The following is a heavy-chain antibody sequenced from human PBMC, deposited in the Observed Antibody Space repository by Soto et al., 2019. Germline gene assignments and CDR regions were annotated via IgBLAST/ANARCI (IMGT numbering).Heavy chain of an antibody. V-gene: IGHV3-23*01. J-gene: IGHJ4*02. CDR1: GFTFSNSA. Sequence: EVQLLDSGGGLVQPGGSLRLSCAASGFTFSNSAMTWVRQGPGKGLEWVSGISGSGGRSYYADSVKGRFTISRDNSKSTLYLQMNRMRAEDTAVYYCAKAYFVWSSEQPYYFDYWGQGTRVTVSS. CDR2: ISGSGGRS. CDR3: AKAYFVWSSEQPYYFDY. D-gene: IGHD3-16*01.